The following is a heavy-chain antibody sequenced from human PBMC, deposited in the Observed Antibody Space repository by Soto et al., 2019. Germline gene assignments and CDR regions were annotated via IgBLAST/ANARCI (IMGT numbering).Heavy chain of an antibody. Sequence: QVQLVQSGPELKKPGSSVKVSCKAPGDTFNTYGISWVRQAPGQGLEWMGGIVPMFGTTNLALKFEDRVTITADELTTTVYMEIRGLTSEDTAVYYCARDLADVHLWDAVDVWGHGTRVTVSS. D-gene: IGHD6-13*01. J-gene: IGHJ3*01. CDR3: ARDLADVHLWDAVDV. CDR1: GDTFNTYG. CDR2: IVPMFGTT. V-gene: IGHV1-69*01.